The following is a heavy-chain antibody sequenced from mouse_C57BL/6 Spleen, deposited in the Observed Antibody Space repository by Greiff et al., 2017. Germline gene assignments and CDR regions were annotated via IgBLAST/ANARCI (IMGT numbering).Heavy chain of an antibody. CDR3: ARDETTVVADWYFDV. CDR2: INPSSGYT. Sequence: VQLQQSGADLAKPGASVKLSCKASGFTFTSYWMPWVRQRPGQGLEWIGYINPSSGYTKYNQKFKDKSTFSADKSSNTAYMQLSSLTYEDSAVYYCARDETTVVADWYFDVWGTGTTVTVSS. CDR1: GFTFTSYW. D-gene: IGHD1-1*01. J-gene: IGHJ1*03. V-gene: IGHV1-7*01.